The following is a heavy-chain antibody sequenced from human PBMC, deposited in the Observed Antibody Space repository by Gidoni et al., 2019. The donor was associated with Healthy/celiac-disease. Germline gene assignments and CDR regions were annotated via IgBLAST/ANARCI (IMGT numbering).Heavy chain of an antibody. V-gene: IGHV3-49*03. CDR1: GFTFGDYA. CDR2: IRSKAYGGTT. D-gene: IGHD3-10*01. J-gene: IGHJ6*03. Sequence: EVQLVESGGGLVQPGRSLRLSCTASGFTFGDYAMSWFRQAPGKGLEWVGFIRSKAYGGTTEYAASVKGRFTISRDDSKSIAYLQMNSLKTEDTAVYYCTRDREVLLWFGELLSRDYMDVWGKGTTVTVSS. CDR3: TRDREVLLWFGELLSRDYMDV.